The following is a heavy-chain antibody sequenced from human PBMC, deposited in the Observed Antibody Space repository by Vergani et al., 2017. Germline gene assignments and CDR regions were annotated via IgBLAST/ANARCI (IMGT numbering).Heavy chain of an antibody. Sequence: QVQLQESGPGLVKPSQTLSLTCPVSGGSISSGSYYWSWIRQPAGKGLEWIGRIYTSGSTYYNPSLKSRVTISVDTSKNQFSLKLSSVTAADTAVYYCAREWGGHYYDSSGYYYSYYYGMDVWGQGTTVTVSS. V-gene: IGHV4-61*02. J-gene: IGHJ6*02. CDR1: GGSISSGSYY. CDR2: IYTSGST. D-gene: IGHD3-22*01. CDR3: AREWGGHYYDSSGYYYSYYYGMDV.